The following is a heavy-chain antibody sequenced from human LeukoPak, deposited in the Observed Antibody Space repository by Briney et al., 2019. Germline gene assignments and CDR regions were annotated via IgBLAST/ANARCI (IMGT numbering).Heavy chain of an antibody. D-gene: IGHD2-21*02. CDR3: AKVTLAYCGGDCYLDY. J-gene: IGHJ4*02. CDR1: GFTFSSYG. Sequence: GGSLRLSCAASGFTFSSYGMHWVRQAPGKGLEWVAFIRYDGSNKYYADSVKGRFTISRDNSKNTLYLQMNSLRAEDTAVYYCAKVTLAYCGGDCYLDYWGQGTLVTVSS. V-gene: IGHV3-30*02. CDR2: IRYDGSNK.